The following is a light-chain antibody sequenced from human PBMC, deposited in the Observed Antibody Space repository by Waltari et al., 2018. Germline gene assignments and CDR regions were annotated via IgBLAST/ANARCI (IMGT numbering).Light chain of an antibody. V-gene: IGKV1-5*03. CDR1: QSVGVW. J-gene: IGKJ1*01. Sequence: DIQMTQSPSTLSPSVGDRVTITCRASQSVGVWLAWDQQKPGKAPKVLLYKTSSLESGVPSRFSGSGSGTEFTLTISNLQPADFATYYCQQYNSFPKTFGQGTKVEIK. CDR3: QQYNSFPKT. CDR2: KTS.